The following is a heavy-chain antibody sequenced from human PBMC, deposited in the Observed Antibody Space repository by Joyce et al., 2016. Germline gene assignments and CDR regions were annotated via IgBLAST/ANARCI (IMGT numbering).Heavy chain of an antibody. Sequence: EVQLLESGGGLVQPGGSLRLSCAASGFSFSSYARSWVRQAPGQGLEWVSTISGGSGTTYHADSVKGRFTISRDSSKNTLYLQVNSLRAEDTALYYCAKGRGSDTSCYDYWGQGTLVTVSS. V-gene: IGHV3-23*01. D-gene: IGHD2-2*01. J-gene: IGHJ4*02. CDR1: GFSFSSYA. CDR2: ISGGSGTT. CDR3: AKGRGSDTSCYDY.